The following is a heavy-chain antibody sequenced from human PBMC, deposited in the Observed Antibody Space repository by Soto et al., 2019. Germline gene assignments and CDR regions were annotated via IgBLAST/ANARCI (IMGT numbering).Heavy chain of an antibody. CDR3: ASGVPGDY. V-gene: IGHV3-21*01. D-gene: IGHD3-10*01. Sequence: VGSLRLSWVASGFTFSSHSMNWVRQAPGRGLEWVSSISSSSSYIYYADSVKGRFSISRDNAKNSLYLQMNSLRAEDTAVYYCASGVPGDYWGQGTLVTVSS. J-gene: IGHJ4*02. CDR2: ISSSSSYI. CDR1: GFTFSSHS.